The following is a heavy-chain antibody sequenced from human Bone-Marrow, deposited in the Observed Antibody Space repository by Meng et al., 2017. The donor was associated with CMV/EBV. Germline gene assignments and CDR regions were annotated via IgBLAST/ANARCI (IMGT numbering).Heavy chain of an antibody. V-gene: IGHV3-23*01. Sequence: GGSLRLSCSASGFTFSRYAMSWVRQAPGKGLEWVSGISGSGGSTYYADSVKGRFTISRDNSKNTLYLQMNSLRAEDTAVYYCASISSSIAVDYWGQGTLVTVSS. CDR2: ISGSGGST. CDR1: GFTFSRYA. CDR3: ASISSSIAVDY. J-gene: IGHJ4*02. D-gene: IGHD6-6*01.